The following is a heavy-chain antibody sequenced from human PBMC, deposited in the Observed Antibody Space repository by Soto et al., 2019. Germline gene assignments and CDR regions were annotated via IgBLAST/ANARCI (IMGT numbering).Heavy chain of an antibody. CDR3: ARGRYCSSTSCRNYYYYYGMDV. J-gene: IGHJ6*02. D-gene: IGHD2-2*01. CDR2: VNPSGGDT. CDR1: GFAFITYY. V-gene: IGHV1-46*01. Sequence: ASVKGSCKASGFAFITYYMHWVRQAPGQGLEWVGTVNPSGGDTSYAQKFQGRVTMTRDTSTNSLYMEISNLRSEDTAVYYCARGRYCSSTSCRNYYYYYGMDVWDQGTTVTVAS.